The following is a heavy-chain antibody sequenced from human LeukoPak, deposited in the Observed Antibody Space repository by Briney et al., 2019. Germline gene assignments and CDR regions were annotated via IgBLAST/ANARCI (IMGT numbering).Heavy chain of an antibody. D-gene: IGHD1-26*01. J-gene: IGHJ4*02. CDR3: GKSTGGWELLSPSGY. CDR1: GFTFSSYA. V-gene: IGHV3-23*01. CDR2: ISGSGGST. Sequence: GESLRLSCAASGFTFSSYAMSWVRQAPGKGLEWVSAISGSGGSTYYAASENGRFTIFGDNSKNTPHLQMNIMRADDTVVYYCGKSTGGWELLSPSGYWGQGTLVTVSS.